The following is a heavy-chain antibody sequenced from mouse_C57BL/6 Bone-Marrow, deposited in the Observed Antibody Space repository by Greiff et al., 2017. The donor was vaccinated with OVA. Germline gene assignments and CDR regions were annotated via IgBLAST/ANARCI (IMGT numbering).Heavy chain of an antibody. D-gene: IGHD1-1*01. J-gene: IGHJ1*03. CDR1: GFTIKDYY. CDR2: IDPEDGDT. V-gene: IGHV14-1*01. CDR3: TIPDYYGSSPWYFDV. Sequence: EVQRVESGAELVRPGASVKLSCTASGFTIKDYYMHWVKQRPEQGLEWIGRIDPEDGDTEYAPKFQGKATMTADTSSNTAYLQLSSLTSEDAAVYYCTIPDYYGSSPWYFDVWGTGTTVTVSS.